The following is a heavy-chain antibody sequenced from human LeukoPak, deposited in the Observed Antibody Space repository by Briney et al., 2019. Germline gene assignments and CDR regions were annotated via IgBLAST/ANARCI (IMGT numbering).Heavy chain of an antibody. CDR3: ARRAGFDY. Sequence: GGSLRLSCEASGFTFSSYEMNWVRQAPGKGLEWVSYISSSSSYIYYADSVKGRFTISRDNAKNSLYLQMNSLRAEDTAVYYCARRAGFDYWGQGSLVTVSS. CDR2: ISSSSSYI. CDR1: GFTFSSYE. J-gene: IGHJ4*02. V-gene: IGHV3-21*05. D-gene: IGHD1-14*01.